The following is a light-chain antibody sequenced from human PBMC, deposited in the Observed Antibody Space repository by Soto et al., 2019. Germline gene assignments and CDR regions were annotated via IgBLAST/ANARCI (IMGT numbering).Light chain of an antibody. J-gene: IGKJ3*01. Sequence: DIQMTQSPSSVSAPVGDRVTITCPASQGINSWLAWYQQKPGKAQKLLIYAASGFQRGVPSRFSGSGGGTDFTLTSSSLQPEAFVTYHCQRANSFPCEFGPGTTVDIK. CDR1: QGINSW. V-gene: IGKV1-12*01. CDR2: AAS. CDR3: QRANSFPCE.